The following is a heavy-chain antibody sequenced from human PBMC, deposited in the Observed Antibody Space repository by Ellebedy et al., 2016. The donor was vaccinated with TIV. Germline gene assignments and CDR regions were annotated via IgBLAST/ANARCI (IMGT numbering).Heavy chain of an antibody. CDR2: IYYSGST. CDR3: ARHWVPFTRWGSFLPHYFDY. CDR1: GGSISSSSYY. V-gene: IGHV4-39*01. J-gene: IGHJ4*02. Sequence: SETLSLXXTVSGGSISSSSYYWGWIRQPPGKGLEWIGSIYYSGSTYYNPSLKSRVTISVDTSKNQFSLKLSSVTAADTAVYYCARHWVPFTRWGSFLPHYFDYWGQGTLVTVSS. D-gene: IGHD3-16*01.